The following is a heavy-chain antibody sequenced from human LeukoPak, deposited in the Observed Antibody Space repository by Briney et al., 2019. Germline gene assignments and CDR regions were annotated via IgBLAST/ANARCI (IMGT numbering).Heavy chain of an antibody. Sequence: GGALRLSCSASGFTFSNYAMSWVRQAPGKGLEWVSAITGSCCNTYYVDSVKGRFTISRDNSNNTVFLQMNSLRAEDTAVYYCAKWGDYDVLTGYYVSDYWGQGTLVTVSS. J-gene: IGHJ4*02. CDR3: AKWGDYDVLTGYYVSDY. CDR2: ITGSCCNT. CDR1: GFTFSNYA. V-gene: IGHV3-23*01. D-gene: IGHD3-9*01.